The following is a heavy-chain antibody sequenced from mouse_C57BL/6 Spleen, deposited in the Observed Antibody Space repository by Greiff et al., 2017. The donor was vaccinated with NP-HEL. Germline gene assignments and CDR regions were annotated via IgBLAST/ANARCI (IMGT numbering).Heavy chain of an antibody. Sequence: QVQLQQPGAELVKPGASVKMSCKASGYTFTSYWITWVKQRPGQGLEWIGDIYPGSGSTNYNEKFKSKATLTVDTSSSTAYMQLSSLTSEDSAVYYCARWMVTTRYFDYWGQGTTLTVSS. J-gene: IGHJ2*01. CDR2: IYPGSGST. V-gene: IGHV1-55*01. CDR3: ARWMVTTRYFDY. CDR1: GYTFTSYW. D-gene: IGHD2-2*01.